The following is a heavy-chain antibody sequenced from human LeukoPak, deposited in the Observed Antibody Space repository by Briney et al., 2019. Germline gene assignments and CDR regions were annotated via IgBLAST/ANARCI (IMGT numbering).Heavy chain of an antibody. J-gene: IGHJ6*02. CDR3: ARVRGRDTDYYYYYGMDV. CDR1: GGSISSGGYY. CDR2: IYYSGST. V-gene: IGHV4-31*03. Sequence: SETLSLTCTVSGGSISSGGYYWSWIRQHPGKGLEWIGYIYYSGSTYYNPSLKSRVTISVDTSKNQFSLKLSSVTAADTAVYYCARVRGRDTDYYYYYGMDVWGQGTTVTVSS. D-gene: IGHD5-18*01.